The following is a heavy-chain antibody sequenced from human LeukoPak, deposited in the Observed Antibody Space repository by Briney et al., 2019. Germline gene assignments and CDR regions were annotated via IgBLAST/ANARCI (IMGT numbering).Heavy chain of an antibody. CDR2: ISGSGGST. CDR1: GFTLSSYA. D-gene: IGHD6-13*01. J-gene: IGHJ4*02. CDR3: AATAYSSSWTPYFDY. Sequence: QPGGSLRLSCAASGFTLSSYAMSWVRQAPGKGLEWVSAISGSGGSTYYADSVKGRFTISRDNSKNTLYLQMNSLRAEDTAVYYCAATAYSSSWTPYFDYWGQGTLVTVSS. V-gene: IGHV3-23*01.